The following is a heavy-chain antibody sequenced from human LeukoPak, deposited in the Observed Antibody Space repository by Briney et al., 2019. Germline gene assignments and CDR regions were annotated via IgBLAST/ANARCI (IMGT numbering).Heavy chain of an antibody. CDR2: IKEDGSEK. Sequence: GGSLRLSCEASGFTFRTDWMSWVRQAPGKGLEWVAGIKEDGSEKYYMDSVKGRFTVSRDNAENSLHLQMNSLRAEDTAVYYCARPGSNWNYDYWGQGTLVTISS. V-gene: IGHV3-7*01. CDR1: GFTFRTDW. CDR3: ARPGSNWNYDY. D-gene: IGHD1-7*01. J-gene: IGHJ4*02.